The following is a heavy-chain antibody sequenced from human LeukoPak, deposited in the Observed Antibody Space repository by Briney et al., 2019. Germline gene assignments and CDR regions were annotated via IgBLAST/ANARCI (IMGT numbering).Heavy chain of an antibody. D-gene: IGHD1-14*01. J-gene: IGHJ4*02. CDR3: ARELRNIGEYYFDH. CDR1: TVNHYH. Sequence: SETLSLTCSVDTVNHYHWNWVRQSAGTGLEWIGRVHTTSGNTFANPSLWGRVTVSIDTTKNEFLLQLTSMTAADTAVYHCARELRNIGEYYFDHWGQGVPVTVSS. V-gene: IGHV4-4*07. CDR2: VHTTSGNT.